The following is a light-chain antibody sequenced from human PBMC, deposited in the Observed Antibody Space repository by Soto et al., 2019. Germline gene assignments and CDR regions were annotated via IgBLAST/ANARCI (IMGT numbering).Light chain of an antibody. Sequence: QSALTQPRSVSGSPGQSVTISCTGTSSDVGRYDYVSWYQQHPGKAPKLIIYDVSERPAGVPDRFSGSKFGNTASLTTSGLQAEDEADYSCCSFAGSYTYVFGTGTKVTVL. V-gene: IGLV2-11*01. J-gene: IGLJ1*01. CDR2: DVS. CDR3: CSFAGSYTYV. CDR1: SSDVGRYDY.